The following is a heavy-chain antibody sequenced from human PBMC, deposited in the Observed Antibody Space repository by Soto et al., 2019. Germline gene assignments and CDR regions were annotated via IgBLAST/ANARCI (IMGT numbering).Heavy chain of an antibody. CDR2: IGASTNP. Sequence: GGSLRLSCAASGFTFSDYAMSWVRQAPGKGLQWVSTIGASTNPYYPDSVKGRFTISRDNSKNTLYLQMNSLRAEDTAVYYCAKRAVVGAARYFDYWGLGTLVTVSS. D-gene: IGHD2-15*01. V-gene: IGHV3-23*01. CDR1: GFTFSDYA. CDR3: AKRAVVGAARYFDY. J-gene: IGHJ4*02.